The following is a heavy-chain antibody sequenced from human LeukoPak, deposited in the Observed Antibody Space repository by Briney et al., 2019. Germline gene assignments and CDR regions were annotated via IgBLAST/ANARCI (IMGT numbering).Heavy chain of an antibody. CDR1: GFTVSSNY. Sequence: GGSLRLSCAASGFTVSSNYLTWVRQAPGKGLEWVSLIYSGGNTYYADSVKGRFTISRDNSKNTLYLQMNSLRAEDTAVYYCAKATNDYGGNSAFDYWGQGTLVTVSS. V-gene: IGHV3-53*01. J-gene: IGHJ4*02. CDR2: IYSGGNT. D-gene: IGHD4-23*01. CDR3: AKATNDYGGNSAFDY.